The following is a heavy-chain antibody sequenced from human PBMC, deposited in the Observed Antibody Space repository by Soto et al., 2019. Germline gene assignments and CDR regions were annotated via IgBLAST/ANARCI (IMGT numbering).Heavy chain of an antibody. CDR1: GGNFSSYG. V-gene: IGHV1-69*13. Sequence: SVKVSCKAFGGNFSSYGVSWVRQAPGQGLEWVGRIIPVFGTTHYAQKFQGRVTVTADESTSTAHMELSSLRSEDTAVYHCARGLYYYDSSGYSDAFDIWGQGTMVTVS. D-gene: IGHD3-22*01. J-gene: IGHJ3*02. CDR2: IIPVFGTT. CDR3: ARGLYYYDSSGYSDAFDI.